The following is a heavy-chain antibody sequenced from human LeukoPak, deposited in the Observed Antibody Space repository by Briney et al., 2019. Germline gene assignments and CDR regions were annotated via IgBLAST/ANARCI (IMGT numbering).Heavy chain of an antibody. J-gene: IGHJ3*02. D-gene: IGHD4-23*01. CDR3: ATTRATVVTEMAFDI. V-gene: IGHV4-30-4*08. CDR2: IYYSGST. Sequence: SQTLSLTCTVSGGSLSSGDYYWSWIRQPPGKGPEWIGYIYYSGSTYYNPSLKSRVTISVDTSKNQFSLKLSSVTAADTAVYYCATTRATVVTEMAFDIWGQGTMVTVSS. CDR1: GGSLSSGDYY.